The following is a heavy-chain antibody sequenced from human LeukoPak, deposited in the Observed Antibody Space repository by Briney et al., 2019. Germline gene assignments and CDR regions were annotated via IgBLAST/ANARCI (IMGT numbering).Heavy chain of an antibody. CDR3: TTDVVGFDY. Sequence: GGSRGLSCGAPGFTFTNAWMSWVRQAPGKGRKGVGRIKSKTDGGTTDYAAPVKGRFTISRDDSKNTLYLQMNSLKTEDTAVYYCTTDVVGFDYWGQGTLVTVSS. CDR1: GFTFTNAW. CDR2: IKSKTDGGTT. D-gene: IGHD2-21*01. V-gene: IGHV3-15*01. J-gene: IGHJ4*02.